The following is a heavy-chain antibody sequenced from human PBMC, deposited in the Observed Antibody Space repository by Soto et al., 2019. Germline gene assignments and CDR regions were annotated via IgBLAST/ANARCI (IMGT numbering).Heavy chain of an antibody. D-gene: IGHD1-26*01. V-gene: IGHV1-69*12. CDR2: IIPIFGTA. CDR3: ASHSGSSPEGRYYYGMDV. CDR1: GGTFSSYA. J-gene: IGHJ6*02. Sequence: QVQLVQSGAEVKKPGSSVKVSCKASGGTFSSYAISGVRQAPGQGLEWMGGIIPIFGTADYAQKFQGRVTITADESTSTAYMELSSLRSEDTAVYYCASHSGSSPEGRYYYGMDVWGQGTTVTVSS.